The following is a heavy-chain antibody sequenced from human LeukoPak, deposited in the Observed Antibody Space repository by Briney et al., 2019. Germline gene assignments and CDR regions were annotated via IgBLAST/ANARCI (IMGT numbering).Heavy chain of an antibody. Sequence: SETLSLTCTVSGGSISSGSYYWSWIRQPAGKGLEWIGRIYTSGSTNYNSSLKSRVTISVDTSKNQFSLELSSVTAADTAVYYCARLRLWFDYWGQGTLVTVSS. CDR3: ARLRLWFDY. V-gene: IGHV4-61*02. CDR2: IYTSGST. D-gene: IGHD5-18*01. CDR1: GGSISSGSYY. J-gene: IGHJ4*02.